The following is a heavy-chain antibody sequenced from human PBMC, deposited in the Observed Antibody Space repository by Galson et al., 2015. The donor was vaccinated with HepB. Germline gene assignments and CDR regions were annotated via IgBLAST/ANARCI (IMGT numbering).Heavy chain of an antibody. J-gene: IGHJ4*02. CDR2: IYHNGNT. Sequence: TLSLXXXVSGAPITSGDYYWTWIRRRPGXXLEWLGYIYHNGNTYYNPSLESQLTMSVDTSKNQFSLRVSYVIDADTAVYYCARDRGSGWYYLDSWGQGSLVTVSS. CDR1: GAPITSGDYY. D-gene: IGHD6-19*01. CDR3: ARDRGSGWYYLDS. V-gene: IGHV4-31*01.